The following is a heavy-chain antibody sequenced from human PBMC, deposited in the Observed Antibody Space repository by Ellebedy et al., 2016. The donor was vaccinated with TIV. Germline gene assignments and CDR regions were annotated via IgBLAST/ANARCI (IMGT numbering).Heavy chain of an antibody. V-gene: IGHV3-21*01. D-gene: IGHD2-21*02. CDR2: ISRTNTYI. CDR3: ARDGPAYCGGDCYAFDC. Sequence: GESLKISXAASGFTFSSYTMGWVRQAPGRGLEWVSSISRTNTYIDYADSVKGRFTISRDNARNSLYLQMSSLGAEDTAIYYCARDGPAYCGGDCYAFDCWGQGTLVTVSS. J-gene: IGHJ4*02. CDR1: GFTFSSYT.